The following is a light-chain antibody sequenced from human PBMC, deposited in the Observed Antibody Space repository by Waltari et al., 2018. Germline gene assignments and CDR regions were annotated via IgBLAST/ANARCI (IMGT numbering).Light chain of an antibody. CDR1: GRDVGGYDY. Sequence: QSALTQPASVSGSPGQAILISCPGTGRDVGGYDYVSWYQQYPGKAPRLIIYDVYNRPSGVSNRFSGSKSDNTASLTIPGLQAEDESVYYCSSYTSSGVVFGGGTKLTVL. J-gene: IGLJ2*01. V-gene: IGLV2-14*01. CDR2: DVY. CDR3: SSYTSSGVV.